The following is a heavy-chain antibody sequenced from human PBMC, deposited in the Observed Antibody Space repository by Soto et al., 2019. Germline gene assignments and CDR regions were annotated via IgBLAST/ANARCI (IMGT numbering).Heavy chain of an antibody. V-gene: IGHV1-46*01. Sequence: QVQLVQSGAEVKKPGASVKVSCKASGYTFTSYYMHWVRQAPGQGLEWMGIINPSGGSTSYAQKFQGRVTMTSDTSTSTVYMELSSLRSEDTAVYYCASDIKYDSSGHYWFDPWGQGTLVTVSS. D-gene: IGHD3-22*01. CDR1: GYTFTSYY. CDR2: INPSGGST. J-gene: IGHJ5*02. CDR3: ASDIKYDSSGHYWFDP.